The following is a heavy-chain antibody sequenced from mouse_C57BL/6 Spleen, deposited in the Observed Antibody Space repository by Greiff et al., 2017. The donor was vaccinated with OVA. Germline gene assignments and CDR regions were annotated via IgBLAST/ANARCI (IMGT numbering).Heavy chain of an antibody. CDR1: GYTFTDYN. Sequence: VHVKQSGPELVKPGASVKIPCKASGYTFTDYNMDWVKQSHGKSLEWIGDINPNNGGTIYNQKFKGKATLTVDKSSSTAYMELRSLTSEDTAVYYCEREDSNYAAMDYWGQGTSVTVSA. CDR2: INPNNGGT. V-gene: IGHV1-18*01. J-gene: IGHJ4*01. CDR3: EREDSNYAAMDY. D-gene: IGHD2-5*01.